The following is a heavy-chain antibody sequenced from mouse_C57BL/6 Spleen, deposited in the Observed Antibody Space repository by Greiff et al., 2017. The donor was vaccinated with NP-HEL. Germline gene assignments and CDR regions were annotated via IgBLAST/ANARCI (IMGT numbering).Heavy chain of an antibody. CDR3: ASPSYYGSRTWFAY. CDR1: GYSFTDYN. V-gene: IGHV1-39*01. Sequence: EVQLQQSGPELVKPGASVKISCKASGYSFTDYNMNWVKQSNGKSLEWIGVINPNYGTTSYNQKFKGKATLTVDQSSSTAYMQLNSLTSEDSAVYYCASPSYYGSRTWFAYWGQGTLVTVSA. D-gene: IGHD1-1*01. CDR2: INPNYGTT. J-gene: IGHJ3*01.